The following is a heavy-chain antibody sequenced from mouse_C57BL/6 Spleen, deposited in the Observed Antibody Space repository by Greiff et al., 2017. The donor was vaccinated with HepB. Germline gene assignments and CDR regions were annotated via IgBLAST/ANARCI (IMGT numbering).Heavy chain of an antibody. Sequence: QVQLQQPGAELVKPGASVKLSCKASGFTFTSYWMHWVKQRPGQGLEWIGMIHPNSGSTNYNEKFKSKATLTVDKSSSTAYMQLSSLTSEDSAVYYCASLGAYGSSYDAMDYWGQGTSVTVSS. D-gene: IGHD1-1*01. V-gene: IGHV1-64*01. CDR1: GFTFTSYW. J-gene: IGHJ4*01. CDR2: IHPNSGST. CDR3: ASLGAYGSSYDAMDY.